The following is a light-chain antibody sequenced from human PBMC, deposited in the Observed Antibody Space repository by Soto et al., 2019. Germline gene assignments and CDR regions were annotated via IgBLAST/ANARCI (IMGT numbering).Light chain of an antibody. CDR1: SSNIGTYT. CDR2: NND. Sequence: QSALTQPASASGTPGQRVTISCSGSSSNIGTYTVNWYQQFPGTAPKLLIYNNDQRPSGVPDRFSGFKYGTAASLAISGLQSEDEAEYYCAAWDDSLSGLYVFGTGTKVTVL. CDR3: AAWDDSLSGLYV. J-gene: IGLJ1*01. V-gene: IGLV1-44*01.